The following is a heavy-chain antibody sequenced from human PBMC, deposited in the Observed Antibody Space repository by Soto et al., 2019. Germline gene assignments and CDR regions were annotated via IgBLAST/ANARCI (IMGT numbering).Heavy chain of an antibody. CDR1: GFGFSSYW. D-gene: IGHD5-12*01. Sequence: GGSLRLSCAASGFGFSSYWMHWVRQAPGKGLVWVSRTNNDGSATTYADSVRGRFTSFRDNAKNTLFLQMTSLGVEDTAVYYCARETATISLGAFDIWGEGTMVTVS. CDR3: ARETATISLGAFDI. CDR2: TNNDGSAT. V-gene: IGHV3-74*01. J-gene: IGHJ3*02.